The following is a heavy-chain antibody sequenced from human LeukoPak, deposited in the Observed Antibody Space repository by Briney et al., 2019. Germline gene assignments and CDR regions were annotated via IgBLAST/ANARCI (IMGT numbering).Heavy chain of an antibody. D-gene: IGHD3-22*01. V-gene: IGHV1-8*01. CDR1: GYTFTSYD. CDR3: ARDPSNSSGWRTWFDP. CDR2: MNPNSGYT. Sequence: ASVKVSCKASGYTFTSYDINWVRQATGQGLEWMGWMNPNSGYTGYAQKFQGRVTMTRNTSISTAYMELSSLRSEDTAVYYCARDPSNSSGWRTWFDPWGQGTLVTVSS. J-gene: IGHJ5*02.